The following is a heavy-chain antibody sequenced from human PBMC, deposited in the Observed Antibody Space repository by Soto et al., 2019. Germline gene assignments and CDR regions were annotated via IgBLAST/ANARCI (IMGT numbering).Heavy chain of an antibody. Sequence: GGSLRLSCAASGFTFSSYAMSWVRQAPGKGLEWVSAISGSAGSTYYADSVKGRFTISRDNSKNTLYLQMNSLGAEDTAVYYCANYPGSGSALDYWGQGTLVTVSS. V-gene: IGHV3-23*01. CDR1: GFTFSSYA. CDR2: ISGSAGST. J-gene: IGHJ4*02. D-gene: IGHD3-10*01. CDR3: ANYPGSGSALDY.